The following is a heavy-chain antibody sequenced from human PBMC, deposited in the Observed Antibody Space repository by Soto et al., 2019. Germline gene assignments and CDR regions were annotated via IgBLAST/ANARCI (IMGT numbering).Heavy chain of an antibody. V-gene: IGHV3-64*01. CDR3: ARRRFLEWSPPSYFDY. D-gene: IGHD3-3*01. CDR2: ISSNGGST. CDR1: GFTFSSYA. Sequence: PGGSLRLSCAASGFTFSSYAMHWVRQAPGKGLEHVSAISSNGGSTYYANSVKGRFTISRDNSKNTLYLQMGSLRAEDMAVYYCARRRFLEWSPPSYFDYWGQGTLVTVSS. J-gene: IGHJ4*02.